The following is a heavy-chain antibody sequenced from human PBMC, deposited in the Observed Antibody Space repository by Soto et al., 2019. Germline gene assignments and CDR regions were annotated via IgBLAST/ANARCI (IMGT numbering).Heavy chain of an antibody. CDR1: GYTFTYRY. V-gene: IGHV1-45*02. CDR3: AISAGWELAYYFDY. D-gene: IGHD1-26*01. CDR2: ITAFNGDT. J-gene: IGHJ4*02. Sequence: QMQLVQSGAEVKKTGSSVKVSCKASGYTFTYRYLHWVRQAPGQALEWMGWITAFNGDTNYAQKFQDRVTITRDRSMSTAYMELSSLRSEDTAMYYCAISAGWELAYYFDYGGQGTLVTVSS.